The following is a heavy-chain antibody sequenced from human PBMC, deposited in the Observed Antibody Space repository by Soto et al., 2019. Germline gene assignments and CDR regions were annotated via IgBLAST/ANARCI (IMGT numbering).Heavy chain of an antibody. CDR1: GYIFVNYG. D-gene: IGHD3-16*01. J-gene: IGHJ6*02. CDR3: VMVDNYVTPTPQDV. V-gene: IGHV1-18*01. CDR2: ISPYTGNT. Sequence: QVQLVQSGDEVKKPGASVKVSCKASGYIFVNYGIAWVRQAPGQGLKWMGWISPYTGNTHSASKVQGRLTMTTDTSTSTAYMNLGRLTSNDTAVYYCVMVDNYVTPTPQDVWGQGTTVTVSS.